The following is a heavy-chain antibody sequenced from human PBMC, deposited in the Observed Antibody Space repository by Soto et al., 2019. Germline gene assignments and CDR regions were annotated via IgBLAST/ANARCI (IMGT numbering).Heavy chain of an antibody. D-gene: IGHD3-3*01. Sequence: GGSLRLSCAASGFSFSGFWMNWIRQTPGKGLECVATIKPDGSDIYYVDSVKGRFTISRDNAKNSLFLQMNSLRVEDTAVYYCARDYWSYFDYWGQGALVTVSS. CDR2: IKPDGSDI. CDR3: ARDYWSYFDY. CDR1: GFSFSGFW. V-gene: IGHV3-7*01. J-gene: IGHJ4*02.